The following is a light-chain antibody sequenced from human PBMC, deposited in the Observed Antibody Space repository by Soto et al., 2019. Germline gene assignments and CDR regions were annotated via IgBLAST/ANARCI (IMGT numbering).Light chain of an antibody. CDR3: QQYGYSPIT. J-gene: IGKJ5*01. V-gene: IGKV3-20*01. CDR2: AAS. CDR1: QSVSSN. Sequence: EIVMTQSPATLSVSPGERATLSCRASQSVSSNLAWYQHKPGQAPRLLIYAASSRATGSPDRFSGGGSGTGFTLTISRLEPEDFAVYYCQQYGYSPITFGQGTRLEIK.